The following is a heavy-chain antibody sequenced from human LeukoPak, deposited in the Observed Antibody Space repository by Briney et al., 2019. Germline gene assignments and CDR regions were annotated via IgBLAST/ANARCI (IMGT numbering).Heavy chain of an antibody. D-gene: IGHD3-22*01. J-gene: IGHJ4*02. Sequence: ASVTVSCKASGYTFSSCDINWVRQATGQGLEWMGWMNPNSGNTVYAQKFQGRVTITRNSSISTAYMELSSLRSEDTAVYYCARFITMIVVVLLWGYYFDYWGQGTLVTVSS. CDR1: GYTFSSCD. CDR3: ARFITMIVVVLLWGYYFDY. V-gene: IGHV1-8*03. CDR2: MNPNSGNT.